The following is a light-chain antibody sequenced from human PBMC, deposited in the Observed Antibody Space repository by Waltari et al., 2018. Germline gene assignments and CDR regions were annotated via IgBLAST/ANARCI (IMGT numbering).Light chain of an antibody. Sequence: DIQMTQSPSSLSASVGDRVTITCRANQGIRNDLGWYQQKPRKAPKRLIYAASSLESGVPSRFSGSGSGTEFTLTISSLQPEDFATYYCLQHNTRPFTFGGGTKVEIK. CDR3: LQHNTRPFT. V-gene: IGKV1-17*01. CDR2: AAS. J-gene: IGKJ4*01. CDR1: QGIRND.